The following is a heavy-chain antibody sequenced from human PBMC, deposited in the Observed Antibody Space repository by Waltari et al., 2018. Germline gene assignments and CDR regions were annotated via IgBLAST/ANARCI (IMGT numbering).Heavy chain of an antibody. CDR1: GGSISSHY. Sequence: QVQLQESGPGLVKPSETLSLTCTVSGGSISSHYWSWIRQPPGKGLEWIGYIYYSGSTNYNPSLKSRVTISVDTSKNQFSLKLSSVTAADTAVYYCARGGIAGAFDIWGQGTMVTVSS. D-gene: IGHD6-13*01. CDR2: IYYSGST. CDR3: ARGGIAGAFDI. J-gene: IGHJ3*02. V-gene: IGHV4-59*11.